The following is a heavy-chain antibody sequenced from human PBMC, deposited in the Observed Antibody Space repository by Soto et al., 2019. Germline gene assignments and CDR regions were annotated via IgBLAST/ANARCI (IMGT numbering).Heavy chain of an antibody. J-gene: IGHJ4*02. V-gene: IGHV3-48*01. CDR1: GFTFSSYN. CDR2: ISSSSSTI. Sequence: PGGSLRLSCAASGFTFSSYNMNWVRQAPGKGLEWISYISSSSSTIYYADYVKGRFTISRDNAKNSLYLKMNSLRAEDTAVYYCARDLNLGSFDYWGQGT. CDR3: ARDLNLGSFDY.